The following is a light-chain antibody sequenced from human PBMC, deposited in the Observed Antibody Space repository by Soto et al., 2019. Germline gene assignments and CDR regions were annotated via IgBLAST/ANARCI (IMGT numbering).Light chain of an antibody. CDR2: DIS. CDR1: QSVSGY. J-gene: IGKJ5*01. CDR3: QHRSSWPIT. Sequence: EIVLTQSPGTLPLSPGERATLSCRASQSVSGYLAWYHQKPGQAPRLLIYDISKRATGIPARFSGSGSATDFTLTISSLEPEDFAVYYCQHRSSWPITFGQGTRLEIK. V-gene: IGKV3-11*01.